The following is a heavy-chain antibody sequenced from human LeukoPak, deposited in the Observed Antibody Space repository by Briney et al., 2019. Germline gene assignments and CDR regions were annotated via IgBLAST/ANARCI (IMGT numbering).Heavy chain of an antibody. CDR1: GFTFSSYG. CDR2: ISGSSGST. Sequence: GGTLRLSCAASGFTFSSYGMSWVRQAPGKGLEWVSGISGSSGSTFYADSVKGRFTISRDNAKNSLYLQMNSLRAEDTAVYYCARVRYSGSNYDYWGQGTLVTVSS. V-gene: IGHV3-23*01. J-gene: IGHJ4*02. D-gene: IGHD1-26*01. CDR3: ARVRYSGSNYDY.